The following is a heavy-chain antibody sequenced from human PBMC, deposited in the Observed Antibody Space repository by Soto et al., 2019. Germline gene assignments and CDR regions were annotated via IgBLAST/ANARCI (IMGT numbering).Heavy chain of an antibody. Sequence: PSETLSLTCAVYGGSFSVYYWSWIRHPPGKGLEWIGEINHSGSTNYNPSLKSRVTISVDTSKNQFSLKLSSVTAADTAVYYCARGLGITMIVVADDAFDIWGQGTMVTVSS. D-gene: IGHD3-22*01. V-gene: IGHV4-34*01. J-gene: IGHJ3*02. CDR2: INHSGST. CDR3: ARGLGITMIVVADDAFDI. CDR1: GGSFSVYY.